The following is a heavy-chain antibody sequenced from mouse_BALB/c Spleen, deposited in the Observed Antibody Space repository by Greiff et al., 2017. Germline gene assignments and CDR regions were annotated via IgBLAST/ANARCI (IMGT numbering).Heavy chain of an antibody. CDR3: ARPFTTATRAWFAY. Sequence: VKLQESGPGLVQPSQSLSITCTVSGFSLTSYGVHWVRQSPGKGLEWLGVIWSGGSTDYNAAFISRLSISKDNSKSQVFFKMNSLQANDTAIYYCARPFTTATRAWFAYWGQGTLVTVSA. D-gene: IGHD1-2*01. CDR2: IWSGGST. V-gene: IGHV2-2*02. CDR1: GFSLTSYG. J-gene: IGHJ3*01.